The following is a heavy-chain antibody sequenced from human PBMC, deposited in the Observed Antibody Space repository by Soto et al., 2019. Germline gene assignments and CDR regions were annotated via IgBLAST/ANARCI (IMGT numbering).Heavy chain of an antibody. CDR1: GYTFTNYA. Sequence: GASVKVSCKASGYTFTNYAIYWVRQAPGQRLEWMGWINAGNGNTKYSQKFQGRVTITRDASASTAYMELSSLRSEDTAVYYCARDRVYCSGGSCSGMDVWGQGTTVTVSS. D-gene: IGHD2-15*01. V-gene: IGHV1-3*01. J-gene: IGHJ6*02. CDR2: INAGNGNT. CDR3: ARDRVYCSGGSCSGMDV.